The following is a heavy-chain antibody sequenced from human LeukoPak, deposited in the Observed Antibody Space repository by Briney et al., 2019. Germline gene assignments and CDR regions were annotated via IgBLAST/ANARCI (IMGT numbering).Heavy chain of an antibody. V-gene: IGHV4-31*03. CDR1: GGSISSGGYY. CDR2: IYYSGST. J-gene: IGHJ3*02. CDR3: ARHYYDSSGYRGYDAFDI. Sequence: TASETLSLTCTVSGGSISSGGYYWSWIRQHPGKGLEWIGYIYYSGSTYYNPSLKSRVTISVDTSKNQFSLKLSSVTAADTAVYYCARHYYDSSGYRGYDAFDIWGQGTMVTVSS. D-gene: IGHD3-22*01.